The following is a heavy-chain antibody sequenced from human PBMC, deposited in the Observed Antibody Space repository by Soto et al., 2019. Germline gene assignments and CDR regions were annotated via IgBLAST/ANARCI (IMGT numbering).Heavy chain of an antibody. CDR1: GGSFSCYY. J-gene: IGHJ6*02. CDR3: ARDSRTGSITIFGVVINRRERYGMDV. D-gene: IGHD3-3*01. CDR2: INHSGST. V-gene: IGHV4-34*01. Sequence: SETLSLTCAVYGGSFSCYYWSWIRQPPGKGLEWMGEINHSGSTNYNPSLKSRVTISVDTSKNQFSLKLSSVTAADTAVYYCARDSRTGSITIFGVVINRRERYGMDVWGQGTTVTVSS.